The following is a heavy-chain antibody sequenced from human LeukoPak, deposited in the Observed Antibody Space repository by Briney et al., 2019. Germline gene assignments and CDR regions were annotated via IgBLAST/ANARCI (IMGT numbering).Heavy chain of an antibody. V-gene: IGHV3-23*01. CDR2: ISGSGGST. Sequence: GGSLRLSCAASGFTFSSYAMSWVRQAPGKGLEWVSAISGSGGSTYYADSVKGRFTISRDNSKNTLYLQMNSLRAEDTAVYYCAKSTGYYYDSSGYYGDYFDYWGQGTLVTVSS. D-gene: IGHD3-22*01. CDR1: GFTFSSYA. J-gene: IGHJ4*02. CDR3: AKSTGYYYDSSGYYGDYFDY.